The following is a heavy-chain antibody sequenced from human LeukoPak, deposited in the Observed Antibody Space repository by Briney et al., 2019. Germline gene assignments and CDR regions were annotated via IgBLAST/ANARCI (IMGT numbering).Heavy chain of an antibody. J-gene: IGHJ4*02. CDR3: VREGGYDPFEN. CDR1: GVTFSYYW. Sequence: GGSLRLSCAASGVTFSYYWMHWVRQAPGKGLVWVSRIDSDGSSRSYAGSVKGRFTISRDNAKNTLYLQMNSLRAEDTAVYYCVREGGYDPFENWSQGTLVTVSS. D-gene: IGHD5-12*01. V-gene: IGHV3-74*01. CDR2: IDSDGSSR.